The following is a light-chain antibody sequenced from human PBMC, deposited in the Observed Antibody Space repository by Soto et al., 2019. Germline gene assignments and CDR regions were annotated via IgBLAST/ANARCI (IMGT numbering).Light chain of an antibody. CDR1: QTISSW. CDR3: QQYDT. J-gene: IGKJ2*01. Sequence: DIQMTQSPSTLSGSVGDRVTITCRASQTISSWLAWYQQKPGKAPKLLIYSASSRATGIPDRFSGSGSGTDFTLTISRLEPEDFAVYYCQQYDTFGQGTKLEIK. CDR2: SAS. V-gene: IGKV1-5*01.